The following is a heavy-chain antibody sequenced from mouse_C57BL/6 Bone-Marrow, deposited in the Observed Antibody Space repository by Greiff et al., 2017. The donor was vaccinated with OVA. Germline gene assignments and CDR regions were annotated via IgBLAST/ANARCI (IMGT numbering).Heavy chain of an antibody. CDR1: GFTFSSYA. CDR2: ISDGGSYT. V-gene: IGHV5-4*01. J-gene: IGHJ2*01. CDR3: GRGWGLRRYFDY. Sequence: EVQLVESGGGLVKPGGSLTLSCAASGFTFSSYAMSWVRQTPENRLEWVATISDGGSYTYYPDNVKGRFTISRDNAKNNLYLQMSHLKSEDTAMYYSGRGWGLRRYFDYWGQGTTLTVSS. D-gene: IGHD2-4*01.